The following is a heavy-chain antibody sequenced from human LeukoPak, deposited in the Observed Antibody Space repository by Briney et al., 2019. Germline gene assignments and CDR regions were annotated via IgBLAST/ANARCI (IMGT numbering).Heavy chain of an antibody. CDR2: IYSGGST. J-gene: IGHJ5*02. D-gene: IGHD6-13*01. Sequence: TGGSLRLSCAASGFTVSSNYMSWVRQAPGKGLEWVSVIYSGGSTYYADSVKGRFTISRGNSKNTLYLQMNSLRAEDTAMYYCASSRAAASSNWFDPWGQGTLVIVSS. V-gene: IGHV3-53*01. CDR3: ASSRAAASSNWFDP. CDR1: GFTVSSNY.